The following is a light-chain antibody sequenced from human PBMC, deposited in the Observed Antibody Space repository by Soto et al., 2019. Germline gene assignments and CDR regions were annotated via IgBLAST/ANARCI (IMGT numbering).Light chain of an antibody. CDR2: DAS. V-gene: IGKV3-11*01. CDR3: QQRSSWPRLT. J-gene: IGKJ4*01. Sequence: DIVLTQSPATLSLSPGERATLSCRASQSVSRYLAWYQQKPGQAPRLLIYDASNRATGIPARFSGSGSGTDFTLTISSLEPEDFAVYYCQQRSSWPRLTFGGGTKVEIK. CDR1: QSVSRY.